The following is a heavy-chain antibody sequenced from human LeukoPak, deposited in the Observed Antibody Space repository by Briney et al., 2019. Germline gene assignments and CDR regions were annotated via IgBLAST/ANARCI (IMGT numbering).Heavy chain of an antibody. V-gene: IGHV3-20*04. CDR3: AREGSSGLFDY. D-gene: IGHD6-19*01. CDR2: INWNGGST. Sequence: GGSLRLSCAASGFTFDDYGMSWVRQAPGKGLEWVSGINWNGGSTGYADSVKGRFTMSRDNAKNYLYMQMNSLRAEDTALYYCAREGSSGLFDYWGQGTLVTVSS. J-gene: IGHJ4*02. CDR1: GFTFDDYG.